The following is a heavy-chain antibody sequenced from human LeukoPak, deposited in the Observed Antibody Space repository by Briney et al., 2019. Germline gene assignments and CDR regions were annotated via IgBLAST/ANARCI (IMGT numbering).Heavy chain of an antibody. J-gene: IGHJ4*02. CDR2: IYYSGST. Sequence: SEALSLTCTVSGGSISSYYWSWIRQPPGKGLEWIGYIYYSGSTNYNPSLKSRVTISVDTSKNQFSLKLSSVTAADTAVYYCARGDGYNYSWGQGTLVTVSS. V-gene: IGHV4-59*01. CDR1: GGSISSYY. D-gene: IGHD5-24*01. CDR3: ARGDGYNYS.